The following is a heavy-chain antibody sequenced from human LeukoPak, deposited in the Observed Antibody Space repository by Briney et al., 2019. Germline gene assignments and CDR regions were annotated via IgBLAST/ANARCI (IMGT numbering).Heavy chain of an antibody. Sequence: PGGSLRLSCAVSGFIFSSYWMHWVRQAPGKGLVWVSRINRDGSTITSAASEKGRFAISRDNAKNTLYLHLNSLRAEDTADYYCAREGYGDNFDAFDIWGQGTMVTVSS. CDR1: GFIFSSYW. CDR3: AREGYGDNFDAFDI. V-gene: IGHV3-74*01. J-gene: IGHJ3*02. CDR2: INRDGSTI. D-gene: IGHD4-23*01.